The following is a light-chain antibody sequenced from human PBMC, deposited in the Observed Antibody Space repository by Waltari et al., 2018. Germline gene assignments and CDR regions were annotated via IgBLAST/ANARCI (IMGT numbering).Light chain of an antibody. Sequence: VMTQSPATLSVYPGERATLSCRASQCVSGSLAWYQQKPGQAPRLIIYGASTRATGIPARFSDRGAGTEVTLTISRLQSDDFGGYCCQQYNSWPPWTFGQGTTVEMK. J-gene: IGKJ1*01. CDR1: QCVSGS. CDR2: GAS. CDR3: QQYNSWPPWT. V-gene: IGKV3-15*01.